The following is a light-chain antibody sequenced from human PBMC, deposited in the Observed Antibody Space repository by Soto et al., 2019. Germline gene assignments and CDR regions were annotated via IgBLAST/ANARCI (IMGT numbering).Light chain of an antibody. CDR2: ENN. Sequence: QSALTQPPSVSAAPGQTVTISCSGSSSNIGNNYVSWYQQLPGTAPKLLIYENNKRPSGIPDRFSGSKSGTSATLGITGLLTGDEADYYCGTWDSSLSAWVFGGGTKLTVL. J-gene: IGLJ3*02. CDR1: SSNIGNNY. CDR3: GTWDSSLSAWV. V-gene: IGLV1-51*02.